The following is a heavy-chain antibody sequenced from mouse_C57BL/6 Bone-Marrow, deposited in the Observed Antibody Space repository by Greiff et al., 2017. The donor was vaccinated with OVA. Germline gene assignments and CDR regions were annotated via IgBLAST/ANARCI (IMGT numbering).Heavy chain of an antibody. CDR3: TSVTAQAYAMDY. V-gene: IGHV6-6*01. Sequence: EVQGVESGGGLVQPGGSMKLSCAASGFTFSDAWMDWVRQSPEKGLEWVAEIRNKANNHATYYAESVKGRFTISRDDSKSSVYLQMNSLRAEDTGIYYCTSVTAQAYAMDYWGQGTSVTVSS. J-gene: IGHJ4*01. CDR1: GFTFSDAW. CDR2: IRNKANNHAT. D-gene: IGHD3-2*02.